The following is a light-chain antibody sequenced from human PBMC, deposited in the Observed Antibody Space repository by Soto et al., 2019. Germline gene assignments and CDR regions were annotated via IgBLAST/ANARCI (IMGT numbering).Light chain of an antibody. V-gene: IGKV3-20*01. CDR2: GAS. J-gene: IGKJ5*01. CDR1: QSVSSRD. Sequence: EIVLTQSPGTLSLSPGERATLSCRASQSVSSRDLAWYQQKPGQAPRLLIYGASSRATGIPDRFSGSGSGTDFTITISRLEPEDCVVYYCQQYGSSPLITFGQGTRLEIK. CDR3: QQYGSSPLIT.